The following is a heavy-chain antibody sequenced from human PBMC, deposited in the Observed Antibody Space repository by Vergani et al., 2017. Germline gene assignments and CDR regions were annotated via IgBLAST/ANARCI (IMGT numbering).Heavy chain of an antibody. V-gene: IGHV4-34*01. J-gene: IGHJ4*02. Sequence: QVQLQQWGAGLLKPSETLSLTCAVYGGSFSGYYWSWIRQPPGKGLEWIGEINHSGSTNYNPSLKSRVTISVDTSKNQFSLKLSSVTAADTAVYYCARVIAAAGTRIDYWGQGTLVTVSS. D-gene: IGHD6-13*01. CDR2: INHSGST. CDR3: ARVIAAAGTRIDY. CDR1: GGSFSGYY.